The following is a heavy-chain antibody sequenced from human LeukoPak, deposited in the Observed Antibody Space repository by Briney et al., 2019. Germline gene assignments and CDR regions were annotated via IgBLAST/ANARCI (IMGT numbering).Heavy chain of an antibody. CDR2: INPNSGGT. Sequence: GASVKVSCKASGYTFTGYYMHWVRQAPGQGLEWMGWINPNSGGTNYAQKFQGRVTMTRDTSISTAYMELSRLRSDDTAVYYCARAIRAVAGTACAYWGQGTLVTASS. CDR3: ARAIRAVAGTACAY. J-gene: IGHJ4*02. D-gene: IGHD6-19*01. V-gene: IGHV1-2*02. CDR1: GYTFTGYY.